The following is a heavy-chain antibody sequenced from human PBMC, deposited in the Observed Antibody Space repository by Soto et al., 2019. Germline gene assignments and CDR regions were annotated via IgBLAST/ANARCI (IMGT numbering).Heavy chain of an antibody. Sequence: GESLKISCKGSGYTFTDYWIGWVRQLPGKGLEWMGIIYPGDSDTRYSPSFQGHVTITVDKSTSTAYLQWNTLKASDTTMYYCAREEHIVVVTAFDTSNYYYYGMDVWGQGTTVTVSS. D-gene: IGHD2-21*02. CDR1: GYTFTDYW. J-gene: IGHJ6*02. CDR2: IYPGDSDT. CDR3: AREEHIVVVTAFDTSNYYYYGMDV. V-gene: IGHV5-51*01.